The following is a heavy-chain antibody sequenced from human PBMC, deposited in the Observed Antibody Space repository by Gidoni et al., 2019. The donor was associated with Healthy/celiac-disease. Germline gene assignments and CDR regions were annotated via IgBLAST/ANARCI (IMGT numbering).Heavy chain of an antibody. CDR3: ASRPCSGGSCYSRGYYYYGMDV. J-gene: IGHJ6*02. CDR2: IIPIFGTA. D-gene: IGHD2-15*01. CDR1: GGTYSSSA. Sequence: HGQLVQSGAEVTKPGPSVTVYCKAYGGTYSSSAITRIRQAPGQGLEWMGGIIPIFGTANYAQKVQGRVTITADKSTSTAYMELSSLRSEDTAVYYCASRPCSGGSCYSRGYYYYGMDVWGQGTTVTVSS. V-gene: IGHV1-69*06.